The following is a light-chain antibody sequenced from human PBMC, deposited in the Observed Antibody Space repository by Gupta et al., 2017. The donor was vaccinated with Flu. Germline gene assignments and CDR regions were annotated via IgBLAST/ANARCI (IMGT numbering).Light chain of an antibody. CDR1: SSNIGSNY. CDR3: EAWDDSLSGPV. J-gene: IGLJ3*02. CDR2: RND. V-gene: IGLV1-47*01. Sequence: QSMLTQPPSASGTPGQRVTISCSGSSSNIGSNYVYWYQQLPGTAPKLVIYRNDQRPSGVPDRFSGSKSVTSASLAISGLRSEDEADYYCEAWDDSLSGPVFGGGTKLTVL.